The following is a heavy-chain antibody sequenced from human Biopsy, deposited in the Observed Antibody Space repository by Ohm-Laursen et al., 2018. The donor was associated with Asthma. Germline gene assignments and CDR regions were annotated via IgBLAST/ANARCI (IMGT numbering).Heavy chain of an antibody. J-gene: IGHJ4*02. CDR2: IYSGGTS. CDR3: ARGDSSNWSHYYFDY. Sequence: SLRLSCAAAGFAVSRDHMFWVRQAPGKGLEWVSVIYSGGTSHTADSVRGRFTISRDYSKNTLYLQMHSLRAEDTTVYYCARGDSSNWSHYYFDYWGQGTLVTVSS. CDR1: GFAVSRDH. D-gene: IGHD3-22*01. V-gene: IGHV3-53*01.